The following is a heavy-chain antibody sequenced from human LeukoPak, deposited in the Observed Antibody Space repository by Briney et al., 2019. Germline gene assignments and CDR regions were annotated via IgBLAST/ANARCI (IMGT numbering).Heavy chain of an antibody. CDR3: AKDRDSSGWYDAFDI. D-gene: IGHD6-19*01. CDR1: GFTFSSYA. Sequence: PGGSLRLSCAASGFTFSSYAMSWVRQAQGKGLEWVSAISGSGGSTYYADSVKGRFTISRDNSKNTLYLQMNSLRAEDTAVYYCAKDRDSSGWYDAFDIWGQGTMVTVSS. V-gene: IGHV3-23*01. CDR2: ISGSGGST. J-gene: IGHJ3*02.